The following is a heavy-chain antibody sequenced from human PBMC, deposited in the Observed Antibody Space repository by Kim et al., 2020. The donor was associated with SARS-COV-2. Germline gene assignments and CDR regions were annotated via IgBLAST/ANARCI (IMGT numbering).Heavy chain of an antibody. J-gene: IGHJ5*02. V-gene: IGHV3-48*02. Sequence: GVSLRLSCAASGFTFSSYSMNWVRQAPGKGLEWVSYISSSSSTIYYADSVQVRFTISIDNAKNLLYLQMNSLRDEDTAVYYCARDGSITMVRGAHFDPWGQGTLVTVS. CDR3: ARDGSITMVRGAHFDP. CDR1: GFTFSSYS. D-gene: IGHD3-10*01. CDR2: ISSSSSTI.